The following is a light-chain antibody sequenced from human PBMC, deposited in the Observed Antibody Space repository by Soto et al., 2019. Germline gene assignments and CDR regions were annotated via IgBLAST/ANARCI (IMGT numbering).Light chain of an antibody. Sequence: EIVLTQSPATLSLSPGEGATLSCRASQSVSNYLAWYQQKPGQAPRLLIYDASNRATGIPARFSGSGSGTDFTFSISSLAPEDFEVYYCQQRSNWPLTFGGGTKVEIK. CDR3: QQRSNWPLT. CDR1: QSVSNY. V-gene: IGKV3-11*01. J-gene: IGKJ4*01. CDR2: DAS.